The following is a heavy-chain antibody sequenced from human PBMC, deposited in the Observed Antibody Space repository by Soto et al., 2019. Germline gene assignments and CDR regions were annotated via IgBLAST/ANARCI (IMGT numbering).Heavy chain of an antibody. D-gene: IGHD3-22*01. Sequence: SVKVSCKASGGTFSSYTISWVRQAPGQGLEWMGRIIPILGIANYAQKFQGRVTITADKSTSTAYMELSSLRSEDTAVYYCARTRGYYDSSGPFDPWGQGTLVTVSS. CDR1: GGTFSSYT. CDR2: IIPILGIA. CDR3: ARTRGYYDSSGPFDP. V-gene: IGHV1-69*02. J-gene: IGHJ5*02.